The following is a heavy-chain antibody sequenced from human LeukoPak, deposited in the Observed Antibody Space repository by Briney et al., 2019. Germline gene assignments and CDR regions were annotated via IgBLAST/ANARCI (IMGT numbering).Heavy chain of an antibody. CDR2: INPNSGGT. V-gene: IGHV1-2*02. CDR1: GYTFTDYY. D-gene: IGHD3-16*01. J-gene: IGHJ5*02. Sequence: ASVKVSCKASGYTFTDYYMHWVRQAPGQRLGWMGWINPNSGGTNYAQKFQDRVTMTRDTSISTAYMKLSRLRSDDTAVYYCARDRSLWGRHLSLLANWFDPWGQGTLVTVSS. CDR3: ARDRSLWGRHLSLLANWFDP.